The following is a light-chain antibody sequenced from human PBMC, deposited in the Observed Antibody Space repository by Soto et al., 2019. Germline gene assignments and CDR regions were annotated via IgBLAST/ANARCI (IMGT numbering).Light chain of an antibody. V-gene: IGLV1-44*01. Sequence: QSVLTQPPSASVTPGQTVTISCSGSSSNIGSNVVNWYQQLPGTAPKLLIYSNNQRPSGVPDRFSGSKSGTSASLAISGLQSEDEADYYCETWDDSLNGPVFGGGTQLTVL. CDR3: ETWDDSLNGPV. J-gene: IGLJ3*02. CDR2: SNN. CDR1: SSNIGSNV.